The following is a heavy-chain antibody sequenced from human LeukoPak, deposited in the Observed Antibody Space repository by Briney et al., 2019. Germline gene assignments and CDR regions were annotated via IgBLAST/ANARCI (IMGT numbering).Heavy chain of an antibody. CDR3: SREWGNVNDLRPDY. CDR2: IRSSIYGGTP. D-gene: IGHD1-1*01. CDR1: GFTFREFA. J-gene: IGHJ4*02. V-gene: IGHV3-49*03. Sequence: PGGSLRLSCTSSGFTFREFAVSWFRQAPGKGLEWIGFIRSSIYGGTPKAAASVKGRFIFSRDDSKGVAYLRMSSLKTEDTAVYYCSREWGNVNDLRPDYWGQGTLVTVSS.